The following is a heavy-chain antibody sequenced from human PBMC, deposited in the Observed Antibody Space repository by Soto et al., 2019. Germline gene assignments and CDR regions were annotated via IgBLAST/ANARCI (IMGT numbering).Heavy chain of an antibody. CDR2: TSYDGSNN. V-gene: IGHV3-33*05. Sequence: QVQLVESGGGVVQPGTSLRLSCVGSGFTFRSYVIHWVRQSPGKGLEWVALTSYDGSNNFYGDSVKGRFTISRHNSRNTVELQMDSLRCEDTAIYYCAQWGTTGGLNVWRQGTLVSVSS. J-gene: IGHJ4*02. CDR3: AQWGTTGGLNV. D-gene: IGHD3-16*01. CDR1: GFTFRSYV.